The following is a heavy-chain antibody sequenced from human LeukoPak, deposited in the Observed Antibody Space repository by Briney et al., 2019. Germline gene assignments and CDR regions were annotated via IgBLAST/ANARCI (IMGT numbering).Heavy chain of an antibody. J-gene: IGHJ3*02. CDR2: ISAGGDGT. CDR1: TFSFSRYP. CDR3: AKSLLTTAAGTGRAFDI. D-gene: IGHD2/OR15-2a*01. Sequence: PGGSLRLSCAASTFSFSRYPMGWVRQAPGKELEWVSGISAGGDGTYHADPVKGRFTISRDNSKNTLFLQMNNLRAEDTAKYYCAKSLLTTAAGTGRAFDIWGQGTMVTVSS. V-gene: IGHV3-23*01.